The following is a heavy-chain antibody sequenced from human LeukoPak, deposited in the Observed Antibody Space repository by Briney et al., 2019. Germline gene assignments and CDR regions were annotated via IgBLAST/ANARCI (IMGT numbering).Heavy chain of an antibody. V-gene: IGHV1-46*01. J-gene: IGHJ6*03. CDR1: GYTFISYS. Sequence: ASVKVSCKASGYTFISYSMNWVRQAPGQGLEWMGIINPSGGSTSYAQKFQGRVTMTRDTSTSTVYMELSSLRSEDTAVYYCARDRYGDYYYYYMDVWGKGTTVTISS. D-gene: IGHD4-17*01. CDR3: ARDRYGDYYYYYMDV. CDR2: INPSGGST.